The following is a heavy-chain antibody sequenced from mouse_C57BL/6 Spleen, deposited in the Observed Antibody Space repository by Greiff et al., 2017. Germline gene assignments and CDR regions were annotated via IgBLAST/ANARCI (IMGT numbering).Heavy chain of an antibody. Sequence: QVQLQQPGAELVRPGSSVKLSCKASGYTFTSYWMDWVKQRPGQGLEWIGNIYPSDSETHYNQKFKDKATLTVDTSSSTAYMQLSTLTSEDSAVYYGARWGGYYPYYFDYWGQGTTLTVSS. CDR2: IYPSDSET. CDR1: GYTFTSYW. V-gene: IGHV1-61*01. CDR3: ARWGGYYPYYFDY. J-gene: IGHJ2*01. D-gene: IGHD2-3*01.